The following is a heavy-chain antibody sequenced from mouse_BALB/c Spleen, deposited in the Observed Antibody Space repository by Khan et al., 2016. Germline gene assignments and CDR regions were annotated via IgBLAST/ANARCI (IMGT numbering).Heavy chain of an antibody. V-gene: IGHV1-26*01. D-gene: IGHD2-1*01. CDR3: VRGGNYGNFDV. Sequence: EVQLQESGPDLVKPGASVKISCKASGYSFTAYYIHWVKQSHGESLEWIGRVNPNNGGTSYIPKFKAKAVLTEDKSSSTAYMELRSLTFEDSAVYYCVRGGNYGNFDVWGAGTTVTVSS. J-gene: IGHJ1*01. CDR2: VNPNNGGT. CDR1: GYSFTAYY.